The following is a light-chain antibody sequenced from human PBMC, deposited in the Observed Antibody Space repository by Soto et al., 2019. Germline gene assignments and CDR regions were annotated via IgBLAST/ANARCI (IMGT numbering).Light chain of an antibody. J-gene: IGKJ4*01. V-gene: IGKV1-6*01. CDR2: AAS. CDR1: QAMRND. Sequence: AIQMTQSPSSLSAFVGDRVTITCRASQAMRNDLGWYQQKPGKAPKLLIYAASNLQSGVPSRFSGSGSGTDFTLTISSLQPEDFATYYCLQDYNYPLTFGGGTKVEIK. CDR3: LQDYNYPLT.